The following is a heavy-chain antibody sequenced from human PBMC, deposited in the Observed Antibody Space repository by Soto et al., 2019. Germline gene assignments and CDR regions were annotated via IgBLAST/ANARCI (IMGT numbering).Heavy chain of an antibody. V-gene: IGHV1-8*01. CDR2: MNPNSGNT. CDR3: ARVGYYYDSSGYPPPRLYGMDV. D-gene: IGHD3-22*01. Sequence: GASVKVSCTASGYTFTSYDINWVRQATGQGLEWMGWMNPNSGNTGYAQKFQGRVTMTRNTSISTAYMELSSLRSEDTAVYYCARVGYYYDSSGYPPPRLYGMDVWGQGATVTVSS. CDR1: GYTFTSYD. J-gene: IGHJ6*02.